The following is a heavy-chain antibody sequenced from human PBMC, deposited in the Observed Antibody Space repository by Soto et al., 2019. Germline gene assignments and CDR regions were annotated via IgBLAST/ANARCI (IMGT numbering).Heavy chain of an antibody. Sequence: PGGSLSLSCAVSGFTFMSYSMNWVRQARGRGLERVSYISSSSSTIYYADSVKGRFTISRDNAKNSLYLQMNSLRDEDTAVYYCARELGSGYVYGDNWFDPWGQGTLVTVSS. V-gene: IGHV3-48*02. CDR2: ISSSSSTI. CDR1: GFTFMSYS. J-gene: IGHJ5*02. CDR3: ARELGSGYVYGDNWFDP. D-gene: IGHD5-12*01.